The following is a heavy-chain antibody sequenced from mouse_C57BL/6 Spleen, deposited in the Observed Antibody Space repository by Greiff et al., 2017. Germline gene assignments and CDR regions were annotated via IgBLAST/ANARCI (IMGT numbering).Heavy chain of an antibody. V-gene: IGHV1-7*01. Sequence: QVQLQQSGAELAKPGASVKLSCKASGYTFTSYWMHWVKQRPGQGLEWIGYINPSSGYTKYNQKFKDKATLTADKSSSTAYMQLSSLTYEDSAVYYGASAGVAVGDAMDYWGQGTSVTVSS. CDR1: GYTFTSYW. D-gene: IGHD1-1*01. J-gene: IGHJ4*01. CDR2: INPSSGYT. CDR3: ASAGVAVGDAMDY.